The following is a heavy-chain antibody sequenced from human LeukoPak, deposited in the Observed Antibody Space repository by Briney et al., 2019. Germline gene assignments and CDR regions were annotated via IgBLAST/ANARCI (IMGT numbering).Heavy chain of an antibody. D-gene: IGHD1-26*01. Sequence: PGGSLRLSCAASGFTFSGTAMQWVRQASGKGLEWVGRIRSKANSYATAYAASVKGRFTISRDDSKNTAYLQMNSLKTEDTAVYYCTRHSEVGASYWGQGTLVTVSS. CDR3: TRHSEVGASY. CDR2: IRSKANSYAT. CDR1: GFTFSGTA. V-gene: IGHV3-73*01. J-gene: IGHJ4*02.